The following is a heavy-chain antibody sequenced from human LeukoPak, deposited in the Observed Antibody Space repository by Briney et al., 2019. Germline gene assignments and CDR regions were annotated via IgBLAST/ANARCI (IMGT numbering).Heavy chain of an antibody. V-gene: IGHV3-30*02. CDR2: IRYDGSNK. J-gene: IGHJ5*01. CDR1: GFTFSSYG. Sequence: GGSLRLSCGASGFTFSSYGMHWVRQAPDKGLEWVAFIRYDGSNKNYADSVKGRFTISRDNSKNTLYLQMNSLRAEDTGVYYCAKVYEYGDNDWFDSWGQGTLVTVSS. CDR3: AKVYEYGDNDWFDS. D-gene: IGHD4-17*01.